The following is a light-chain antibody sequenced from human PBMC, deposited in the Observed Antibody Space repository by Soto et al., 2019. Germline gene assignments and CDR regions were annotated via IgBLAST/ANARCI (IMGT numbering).Light chain of an antibody. CDR3: QQYNNYPWT. CDR1: QSISSW. V-gene: IGKV1-5*03. Sequence: DIEMTKTPSTLSASVGDRVTITCRASQSISSWLAWYQQKPGKAPKLLIYKASSLESGVPSRFSGSGSGTEFTLTISSLQPDDFATYYCQQYNNYPWTFGQRTKVDIK. J-gene: IGKJ1*01. CDR2: KAS.